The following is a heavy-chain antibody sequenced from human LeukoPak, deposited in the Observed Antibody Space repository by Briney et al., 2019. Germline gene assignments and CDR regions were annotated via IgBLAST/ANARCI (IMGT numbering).Heavy chain of an antibody. D-gene: IGHD4-23*01. V-gene: IGHV4-59*08. J-gene: IGHJ4*02. Sequence: PSVTVSLTCTVSGGSISSYYWSWIRQPPGKGLEWIGYICDSGSTNYNPALKSRVTISVDTSKNQFSLKLSSVTAADTAVYYCARLNGGKAGFDYWGQGTLVSVS. CDR1: GGSISSYY. CDR2: ICDSGST. CDR3: ARLNGGKAGFDY.